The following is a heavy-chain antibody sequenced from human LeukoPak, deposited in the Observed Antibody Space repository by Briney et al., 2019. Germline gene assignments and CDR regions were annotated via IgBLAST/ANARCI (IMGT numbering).Heavy chain of an antibody. J-gene: IGHJ6*02. CDR2: ISGSGSNT. CDR1: GFAFSTYA. Sequence: PGGSLRLSCAASGFAFSTYAMSWVRQAPGKGLEWVSSISGSGSNTYYADSVKGQFTISRDSSKSTLYLQMNSLRAEDTAVYYCARDRVPSSSWWEDYYYGMDVWGQGTTVTVSS. D-gene: IGHD6-13*01. CDR3: ARDRVPSSSWWEDYYYGMDV. V-gene: IGHV3-23*01.